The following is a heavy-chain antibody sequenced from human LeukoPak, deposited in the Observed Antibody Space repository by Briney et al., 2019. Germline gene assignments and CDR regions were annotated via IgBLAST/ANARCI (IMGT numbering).Heavy chain of an antibody. CDR3: ARGYYDYGGSSWSN. CDR2: IYTSGST. CDR1: GGSINSGTYY. Sequence: SETLSLTCTVSGGSINSGTYYWSWIRQPAGKGLEWIGRIYTSGSTDYNPSLKSRVTMSLDTPKNQFYLKLSSATAADTAVYYCARGYYDYGGSSWSNWGQGTLVIVSS. D-gene: IGHD4-23*01. V-gene: IGHV4-61*02. J-gene: IGHJ4*02.